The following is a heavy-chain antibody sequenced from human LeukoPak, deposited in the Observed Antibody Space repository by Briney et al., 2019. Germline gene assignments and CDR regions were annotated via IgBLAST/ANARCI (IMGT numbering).Heavy chain of an antibody. J-gene: IGHJ4*02. CDR2: TYYRSKWFN. V-gene: IGHV6-1*01. Sequence: PSQTLSLTCAISGDSVSSNRAAWNWIRQSPSRGLEWLGRTYYRSKWFNDYAISVKSRLTINPDTSKNQFSLHLNSVTPEDTAIYYCPRALVGFLEPTGVFDDWGQGTLVTVSS. CDR3: PRALVGFLEPTGVFDD. D-gene: IGHD1-14*01. CDR1: GDSVSSNRAA.